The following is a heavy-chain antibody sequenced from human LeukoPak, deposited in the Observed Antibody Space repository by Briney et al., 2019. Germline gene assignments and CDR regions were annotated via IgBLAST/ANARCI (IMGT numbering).Heavy chain of an antibody. V-gene: IGHV3-48*01. CDR3: ARDTGSNHY. CDR1: GFTFSGYE. D-gene: IGHD4-11*01. CDR2: ISSSSSTI. J-gene: IGHJ4*02. Sequence: PGGSLRLSCAASGFTFSGYEMNWLRQAPGKGLEWVSYISSSSSTIYYADSVKGRFTISRDNAKNSLYLQMNSLRAEDTAVYYCARDTGSNHYWGQGTLVTVSS.